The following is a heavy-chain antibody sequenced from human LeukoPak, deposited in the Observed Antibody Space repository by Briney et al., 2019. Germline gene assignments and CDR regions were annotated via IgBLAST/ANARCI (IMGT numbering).Heavy chain of an antibody. V-gene: IGHV3-11*04. D-gene: IGHD3-22*01. Sequence: PGGSLRLSRAASGFTFSDYYMSWIRQTPGKGLEWVSYISDSGSTIYYADSVKGRFTISRDNAKNSLYLQMNSLRAEDTAVYYCARVVSESSGYQGYWGQGTLVTVSS. CDR2: ISDSGSTI. CDR1: GFTFSDYY. CDR3: ARVVSESSGYQGY. J-gene: IGHJ4*02.